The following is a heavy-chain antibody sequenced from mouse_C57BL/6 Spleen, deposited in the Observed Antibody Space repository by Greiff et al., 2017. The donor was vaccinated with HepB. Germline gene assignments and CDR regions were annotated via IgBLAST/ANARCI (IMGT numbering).Heavy chain of an antibody. J-gene: IGHJ3*01. CDR1: GFSLSTSGMG. D-gene: IGHD1-1*01. Sequence: QVTLKESGPGILQSSQTLSLTCSFSGFSLSTSGMGVSWIRQPSGKGLEWLAHIYWDDDKRYNPSLKSRLTISKDTSRNQVFLKITSVDTADTATYYCARRDYYGSSSFAYWGKGTLVTVSA. V-gene: IGHV8-12*01. CDR2: IYWDDDK. CDR3: ARRDYYGSSSFAY.